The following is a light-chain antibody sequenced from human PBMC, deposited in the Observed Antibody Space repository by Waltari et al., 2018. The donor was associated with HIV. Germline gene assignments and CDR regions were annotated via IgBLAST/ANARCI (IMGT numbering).Light chain of an antibody. Sequence: QSALTQPASVSGSPGQSITNSCTGTSSDVGGCNYVSWYQQHPGKAPKLMIYDVSKRPSGVSNRFSGSKSGNTASLTISGLQAEDEADYYCCSYAGSSTWVFGGGTKLTVL. CDR1: SSDVGGCNY. CDR3: CSYAGSSTWV. J-gene: IGLJ3*02. V-gene: IGLV2-23*02. CDR2: DVS.